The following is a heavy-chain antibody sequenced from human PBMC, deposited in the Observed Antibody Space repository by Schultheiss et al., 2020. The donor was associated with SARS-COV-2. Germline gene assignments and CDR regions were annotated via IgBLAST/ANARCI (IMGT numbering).Heavy chain of an antibody. CDR1: GGSISSYY. J-gene: IGHJ3*02. D-gene: IGHD2-2*01. CDR3: ARDYQYCSSTSCPGDAFDI. V-gene: IGHV4-59*01. Sequence: SETLSLTCTVSGGSISSYYWSWIRQPPGKGLEWIGHIYYSGSTYYNPSLKSRVTISVDTSKNQFSLKLSSVTAADTAVYYCARDYQYCSSTSCPGDAFDIWGQGTMVTVSS. CDR2: IYYSGST.